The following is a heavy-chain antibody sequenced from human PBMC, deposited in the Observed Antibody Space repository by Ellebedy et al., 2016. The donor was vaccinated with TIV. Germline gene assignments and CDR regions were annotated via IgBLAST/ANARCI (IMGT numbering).Heavy chain of an antibody. CDR1: GYSFTSYW. Sequence: GESLKISCKGSGYSFTSYWLGWVRQMSGKGLEWMGSISPGDSNIEYSPSFQGQVTISADRSISTAYLQWSSLRASDTAMYYCARVVSVETHRIDYWGQGTLVTVSS. V-gene: IGHV5-51*01. CDR3: ARVVSVETHRIDY. D-gene: IGHD2-15*01. CDR2: ISPGDSNI. J-gene: IGHJ4*02.